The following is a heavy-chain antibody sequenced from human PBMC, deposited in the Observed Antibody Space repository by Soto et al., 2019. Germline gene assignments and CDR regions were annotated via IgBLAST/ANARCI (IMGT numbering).Heavy chain of an antibody. J-gene: IGHJ5*02. CDR1: GYTFTSYG. Sequence: GASVKVSCKASGYTFTSYGISWVRQAPGQGLEWMGWISAYNGNTNYAQKLQGRVTMTTDTSTSTAYMELRSLRSDDTAVYYCARTRPPFSWQQLFTKWFDPWGQGTLVTVSS. CDR2: ISAYNGNT. CDR3: ARTRPPFSWQQLFTKWFDP. D-gene: IGHD6-13*01. V-gene: IGHV1-18*01.